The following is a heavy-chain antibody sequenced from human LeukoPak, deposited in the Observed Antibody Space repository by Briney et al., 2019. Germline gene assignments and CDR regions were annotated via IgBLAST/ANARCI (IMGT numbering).Heavy chain of an antibody. CDR1: GFIFSRYW. J-gene: IGHJ5*02. CDR2: IKEDGKDK. Sequence: GGSLRLSCAGSGFIFSRYWMTWVRQAPGKGLEWVANIKEDGKDKYYVDSVKGRFTVSKDNAKSSQYLQMNSLRADDTAVYYCARDRGRGFDLWGQGTLVTVSS. V-gene: IGHV3-7*01. CDR3: ARDRGRGFDL.